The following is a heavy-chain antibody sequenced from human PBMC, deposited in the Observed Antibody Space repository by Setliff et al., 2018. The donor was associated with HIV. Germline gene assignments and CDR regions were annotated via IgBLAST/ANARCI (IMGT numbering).Heavy chain of an antibody. D-gene: IGHD7-27*01. Sequence: ASVKVSCKASGYIFTGYYMHWVRRAPGQGFEWMGWINPDNGRTQYGQKFQGRLTLTRDTSIRTAYMELSGLTFDDTAMYYCARDRRAGVYYYTDVWGTGTTVTAP. CDR2: INPDNGRT. CDR1: GYIFTGYY. J-gene: IGHJ6*03. CDR3: ARDRRAGVYYYTDV. V-gene: IGHV1-2*02.